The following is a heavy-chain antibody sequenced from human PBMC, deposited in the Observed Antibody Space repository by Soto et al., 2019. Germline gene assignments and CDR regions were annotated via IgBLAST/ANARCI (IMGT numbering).Heavy chain of an antibody. CDR1: GFTFSSYG. D-gene: IGHD3-10*01. Sequence: GGSLRLSCAASGFTFSSYGMHWVRRAPGKGLEWVALMWYDGSKEYYADSVKGRFTISRDNSKNTVYVQMNSLRAEDTAVYHCARGSGNYYYYMDVWGKGTTVTVSS. V-gene: IGHV3-33*01. J-gene: IGHJ6*03. CDR2: MWYDGSKE. CDR3: ARGSGNYYYYMDV.